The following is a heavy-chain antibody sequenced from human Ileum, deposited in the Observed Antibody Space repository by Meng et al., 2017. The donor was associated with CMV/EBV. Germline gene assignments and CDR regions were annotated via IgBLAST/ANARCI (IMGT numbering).Heavy chain of an antibody. Sequence: GESLKISCAASGLSLSNYAMSWVRQAPGKGLEWVSSIRSSGDNTWHADSVKGRFTISRDNSKNLLYLQMSSLRAEDTAAYYCATYRTFSGPLGKWGQGTLVTVSS. CDR1: GLSLSNYA. V-gene: IGHV3-23*01. CDR2: IRSSGDNT. CDR3: ATYRTFSGPLGK. D-gene: IGHD3-10*01. J-gene: IGHJ4*02.